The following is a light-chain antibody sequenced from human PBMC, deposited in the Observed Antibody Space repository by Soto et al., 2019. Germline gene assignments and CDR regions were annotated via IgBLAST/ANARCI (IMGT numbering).Light chain of an antibody. J-gene: IGKJ2*01. V-gene: IGKV2-30*01. CDR3: MQGTHWPYT. Sequence: DVVMTQSPLSLPVTLGPPASISCRSSHSLFYSDGNTDLTWFQQRPGQSPRRLIYKVSNRDSGVPDRFSGSGSGTDFTLKITRVEAEDVGVYYCMQGTHWPYTFGQGTRLEIK. CDR1: HSLFYSDGNTD. CDR2: KVS.